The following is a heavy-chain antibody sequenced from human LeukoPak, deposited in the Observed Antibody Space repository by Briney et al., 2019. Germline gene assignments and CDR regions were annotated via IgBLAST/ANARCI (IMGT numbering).Heavy chain of an antibody. V-gene: IGHV4-39*07. CDR2: VSHTGDT. CDR3: ARGSTVIAWGCFDY. J-gene: IGHJ4*02. CDR1: GGSISSSVDY. Sequence: SETLSLTCTVSGGSISSSVDYWTWVRQPPGQGLEWIGTVSHTGDTYYVPSLKSRVTISVDTSKNQFSLKLNSVTAADTAVYYCARGSTVIAWGCFDYWGQGILVTVSS. D-gene: IGHD4-17*01.